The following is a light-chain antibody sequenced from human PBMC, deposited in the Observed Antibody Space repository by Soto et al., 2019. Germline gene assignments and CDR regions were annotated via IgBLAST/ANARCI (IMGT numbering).Light chain of an antibody. Sequence: QSVLTQPRSVSGSPGQSVTISCTGTSSDVGGYNYVSWYQQHPGKAPKLTIYDVSNRPSWVPDRISGSKSGNTASLTISGLQAEDEAGYYCCSYAGSYTFVFGTGTKVTVL. CDR1: SSDVGGYNY. J-gene: IGLJ1*01. CDR2: DVS. CDR3: CSYAGSYTFV. V-gene: IGLV2-11*01.